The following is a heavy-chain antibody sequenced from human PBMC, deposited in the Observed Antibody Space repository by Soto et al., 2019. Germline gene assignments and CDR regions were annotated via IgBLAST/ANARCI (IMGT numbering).Heavy chain of an antibody. CDR3: ARASGTGVGTTSY. CDR2: ISAYNGET. D-gene: IGHD1-26*01. CDR1: GYTFSNYG. Sequence: QVQLVQSGPEVKKPGASAKVSCKASGYTFSNYGISWMRQVPGQGLEWMGWISAYNGETKYAQKCQGRVSMTTDTSTNTAYMDLGSLRSDDTAVYYCARASGTGVGTTSYWGQGTLVTVSS. V-gene: IGHV1-18*01. J-gene: IGHJ4*02.